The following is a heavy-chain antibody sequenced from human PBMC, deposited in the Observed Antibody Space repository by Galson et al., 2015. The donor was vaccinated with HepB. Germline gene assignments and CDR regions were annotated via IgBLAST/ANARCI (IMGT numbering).Heavy chain of an antibody. CDR1: GFIFSGHG. CDR3: ARRFLNSGTHDY. CDR2: ISANARGT. J-gene: IGHJ4*02. Sequence: SLRLSCAGSGFIFSGHGTTWVRQAPGKGLEWVSTISANARGTDYADTVKGRFTISRDNSRNTLYLQMNRIRVEDAAIYYCARRFLNSGTHDYWGQGTLVTVSS. V-gene: IGHV3-23*01. D-gene: IGHD1-7*01.